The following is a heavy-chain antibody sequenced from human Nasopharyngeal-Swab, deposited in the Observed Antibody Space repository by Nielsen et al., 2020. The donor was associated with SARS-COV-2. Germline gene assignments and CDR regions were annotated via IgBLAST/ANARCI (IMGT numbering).Heavy chain of an antibody. CDR3: ARRSSYYDFWGGYYVFDY. CDR1: GYSFTSYW. Sequence: GESLKISCKGSGYSFTSYWIGWVRQMPGKGLEWMGTIYPGDSDTRYSPSFQGQVTISADKSISTAYLQWSSLKASDTAMYYRARRSSYYDFWGGYYVFDYWGQGTLVTVSS. CDR2: IYPGDSDT. D-gene: IGHD3-3*01. V-gene: IGHV5-51*01. J-gene: IGHJ4*02.